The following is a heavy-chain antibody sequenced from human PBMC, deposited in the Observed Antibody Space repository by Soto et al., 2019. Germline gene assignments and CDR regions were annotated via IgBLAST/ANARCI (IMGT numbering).Heavy chain of an antibody. J-gene: IGHJ6*02. D-gene: IGHD6-19*01. CDR3: ARHLDVAGGYYSNGMDV. Sequence: GESLKISCKGSGYSFTSYWISWVRQMPGKGLEWMGRIDPSDSYTNYSPSFQGHVTISADKSTSTAYLQWSSLKASDTAMYYCARHLDVAGGYYSNGMDVWGQGTTVTVSS. CDR1: GYSFTSYW. V-gene: IGHV5-10-1*01. CDR2: IDPSDSYT.